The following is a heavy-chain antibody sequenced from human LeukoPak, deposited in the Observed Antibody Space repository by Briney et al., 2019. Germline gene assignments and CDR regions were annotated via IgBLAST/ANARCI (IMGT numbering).Heavy chain of an antibody. CDR3: ARLDTAMLYFDY. Sequence: SETLSLTCTVSGGSVSSGSYYWSWIRQTPGKGLEWIGYIYYSGSTNYNPSLKSRVTISVDTSKNQFSLKLSSVTAADTAVYYCARLDTAMLYFDYWGQGTLVTVSS. CDR2: IYYSGST. CDR1: GGSVSSGSYY. D-gene: IGHD5-18*01. V-gene: IGHV4-61*01. J-gene: IGHJ4*02.